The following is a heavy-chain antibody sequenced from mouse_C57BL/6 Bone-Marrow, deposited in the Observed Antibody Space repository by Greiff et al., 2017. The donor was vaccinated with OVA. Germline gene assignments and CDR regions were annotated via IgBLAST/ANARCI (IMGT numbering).Heavy chain of an antibody. CDR2: IYPGDGDT. V-gene: IGHV1-82*01. CDR1: GYAFSSSW. CDR3: ARGEGTWCAY. Sequence: QVQLQQSGPELVKPGASVKISCKASGYAFSSSWMNWVKQRPGKGLEWIGRIYPGDGDTNYNGKFKGKATLTADKSSSTAYMQLSSLTSEDSAVYFCARGEGTWCAYWGQGTLVTVSA. J-gene: IGHJ3*01.